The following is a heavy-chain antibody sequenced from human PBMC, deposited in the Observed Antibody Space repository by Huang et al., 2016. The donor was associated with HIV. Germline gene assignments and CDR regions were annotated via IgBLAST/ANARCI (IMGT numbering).Heavy chain of an antibody. V-gene: IGHV4-34*01. CDR1: GGAVSGYY. J-gene: IGHJ3*02. CDR2: INHSGST. D-gene: IGHD3-22*01. Sequence: QVQLQQWGAGMLKPSETLYLTCAVYGGAVSGYYWSWFRQPPGKGLEWIGAINHSGSTNYHPSLKSRGTISVDTSKTQFSLKLNSVTAADTAVYYCARGPDYYDSSGREAFDIWGQGTMVTVSS. CDR3: ARGPDYYDSSGREAFDI.